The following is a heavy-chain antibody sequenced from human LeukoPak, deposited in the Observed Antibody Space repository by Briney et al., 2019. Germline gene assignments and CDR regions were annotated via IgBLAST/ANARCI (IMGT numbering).Heavy chain of an antibody. V-gene: IGHV1-18*01. CDR3: ARDPRRDMGPTNWFDP. CDR1: GYTFTNYG. CDR2: ISTYNGNT. Sequence: ASVKVSCKASGYTFTNYGINWVRQAPGRGLEWMGWISTYNGNTNYAQTLQGRVTMTTDTSTSTAYMELRSLRFDDTAVYYCARDPRRDMGPTNWFDPWGQGTLVTVSS. J-gene: IGHJ5*02. D-gene: IGHD2-21*02.